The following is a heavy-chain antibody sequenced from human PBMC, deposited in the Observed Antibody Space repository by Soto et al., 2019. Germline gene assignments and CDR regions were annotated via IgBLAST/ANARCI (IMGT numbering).Heavy chain of an antibody. V-gene: IGHV1-18*01. CDR1: GYTFTSYG. J-gene: IGHJ6*02. CDR3: ARDRKNPETRYYYYYGMDV. CDR2: VSAYNGNT. Sequence: QVQLVQSGAEVKKPGASVKVSCKASGYTFTSYGISWVRQAPGQGLEWMGWVSAYNGNTNYAQKLQGRVTMTTDTATSKAYMELRSLRSDDTAVYYCARDRKNPETRYYYYYGMDVWGQGTTVTVSS.